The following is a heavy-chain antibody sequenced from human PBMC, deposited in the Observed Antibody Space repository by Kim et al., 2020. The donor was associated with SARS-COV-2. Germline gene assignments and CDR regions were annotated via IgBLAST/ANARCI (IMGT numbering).Heavy chain of an antibody. CDR3: ARVGSNSPPHHFDY. CDR2: INTGSGNT. J-gene: IGHJ4*02. V-gene: IGHV1-3*04. Sequence: ASVKVSCKASGYTFTSNGIHWVRQAPGQRLEWLGWINTGSGNTQSSQSFQGRVTITRDTSATTAYMELSSLSSEDTAVYYCARVGSNSPPHHFDYWGQGT. CDR1: GYTFTSNG. D-gene: IGHD2-15*01.